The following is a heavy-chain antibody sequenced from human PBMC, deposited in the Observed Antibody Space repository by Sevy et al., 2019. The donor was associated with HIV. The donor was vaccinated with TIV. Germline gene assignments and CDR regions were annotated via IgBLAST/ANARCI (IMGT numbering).Heavy chain of an antibody. V-gene: IGHV1-3*01. D-gene: IGHD4-17*01. CDR2: IVLGNGRT. Sequence: ASVKVSCKASASIFTYYALHWVRQAPGQRPECMGWIVLGNGRTKYSEDFQGRVTFTRDKSARVAYMGLSSLTSEDTAVYYCARGWGPTVTNFDYWGQGSLVTVSS. CDR3: ARGWGPTVTNFDY. CDR1: ASIFTYYA. J-gene: IGHJ4*02.